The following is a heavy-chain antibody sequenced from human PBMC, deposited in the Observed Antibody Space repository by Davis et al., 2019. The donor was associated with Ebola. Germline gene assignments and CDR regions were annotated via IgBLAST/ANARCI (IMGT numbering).Heavy chain of an antibody. J-gene: IGHJ4*02. Sequence: PGGSLRLSCAASGFIFNTYAMSWVRQAPGKGLEWVAGIYSSGFTTYYADSVKGRFTISRDNSKNTLYLQMTSLRAEDTAVYYCARVGVGVGDYWGQGTLVTVSS. V-gene: IGHV3-23*05. CDR1: GFIFNTYA. D-gene: IGHD3-10*01. CDR3: ARVGVGVGDY. CDR2: IYSSGFTT.